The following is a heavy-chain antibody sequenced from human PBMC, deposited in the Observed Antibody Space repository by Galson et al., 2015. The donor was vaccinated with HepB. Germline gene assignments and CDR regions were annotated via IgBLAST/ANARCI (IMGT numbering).Heavy chain of an antibody. CDR2: ISGSGGNT. D-gene: IGHD6-19*01. Sequence: SLRLSCAASGFTFSNYAMGWVRQAPGKGLEWVSGISGSGGNTYYADSVKGRFTISRDNSKNTLYLQMNSLRAKDTAVYYCAKVSTSGRYSDWFDPWGQGTLVTVSS. J-gene: IGHJ5*02. CDR1: GFTFSNYA. V-gene: IGHV3-23*01. CDR3: AKVSTSGRYSDWFDP.